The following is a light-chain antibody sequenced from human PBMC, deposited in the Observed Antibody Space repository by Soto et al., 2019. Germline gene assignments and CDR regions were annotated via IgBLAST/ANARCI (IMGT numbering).Light chain of an antibody. CDR3: SSYAGNNNLV. Sequence: QSALTQPPSASGSPGQSVTLSCTGTGSDIGAYSYVSWYQQHPGKAPKLVIYEVSKRPSGVPDRFSGSQSGNTASLTVSGLQAEDEADYYCSSYAGNNNLVFGGGTKLTVL. CDR1: GSDIGAYSY. J-gene: IGLJ3*02. V-gene: IGLV2-8*01. CDR2: EVS.